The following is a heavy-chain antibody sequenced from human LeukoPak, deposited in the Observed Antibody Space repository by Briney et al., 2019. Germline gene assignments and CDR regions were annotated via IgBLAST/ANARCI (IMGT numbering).Heavy chain of an antibody. J-gene: IGHJ4*02. Sequence: GGSLRLSCAPFGFTVSSNYMSWARQAPGKGLEWVSTIYSDGTPYYADSLKGRFTISRDNSKNTLYLRMNSLRAEDTAIYYCARAIQSHLLKGYFDYWGQGTLVTVSS. V-gene: IGHV3-53*01. D-gene: IGHD2-2*01. CDR2: IYSDGTP. CDR3: ARAIQSHLLKGYFDY. CDR1: GFTVSSNY.